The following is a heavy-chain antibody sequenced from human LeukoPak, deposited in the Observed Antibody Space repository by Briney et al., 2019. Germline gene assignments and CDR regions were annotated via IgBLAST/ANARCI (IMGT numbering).Heavy chain of an antibody. V-gene: IGHV3-53*04. CDR2: IYSGGST. CDR3: ARRGHLLSPPKQAFDS. D-gene: IGHD3-10*01. Sequence: GGSLRLSCAASGFTVSSNYMSWVRQAPGKGLEWVSVIYSGGSTYYADSVKGRFTISRHNSKNTLYLQMNSLRAEDTAVYYCARRGHLLSPPKQAFDSWGQGTLVTVSS. CDR1: GFTVSSNY. J-gene: IGHJ4*02.